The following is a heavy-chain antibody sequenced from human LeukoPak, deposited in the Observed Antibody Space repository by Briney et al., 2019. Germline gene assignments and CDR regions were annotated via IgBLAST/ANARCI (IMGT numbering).Heavy chain of an antibody. CDR2: IYPGDSDT. CDR1: GYSFTSYW. Sequence: GESLKTSCKGSGYSFTSYWIGWVRQMPGKGLEWMGIIYPGDSDTRYSPSFQGQVTISADKSISTAYLQWSSLKASDTAMYYCARSTYYDILTGYGYYYGMDVWGQGTTVTVSS. D-gene: IGHD3-9*01. CDR3: ARSTYYDILTGYGYYYGMDV. J-gene: IGHJ6*02. V-gene: IGHV5-51*01.